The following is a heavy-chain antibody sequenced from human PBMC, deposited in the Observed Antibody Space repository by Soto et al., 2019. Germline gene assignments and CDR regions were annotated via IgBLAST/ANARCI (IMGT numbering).Heavy chain of an antibody. D-gene: IGHD6-6*01. V-gene: IGHV2-5*01. J-gene: IGHJ3*02. CDR2: IYWNDDK. CDR1: GFSLSTSGVG. CDR3: AHDSWQLLLLHDAFDI. Sequence: EAGPTLVNPTQTLTLTCTFSGFSLSTSGVGVGWIRQPPGKALEWLALIYWNDDKRYSPSLKSRLTITKDTSKNQVVLTMTNMDPVDTATYYCAHDSWQLLLLHDAFDIWGQGTMVTVSS.